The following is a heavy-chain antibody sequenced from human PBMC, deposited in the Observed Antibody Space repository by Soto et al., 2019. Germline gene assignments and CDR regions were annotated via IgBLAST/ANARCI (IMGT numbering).Heavy chain of an antibody. CDR3: ARDGYDYGDYVGLDY. Sequence: GGSLRLSCAASGFTFSSYAMSWVRQAPGKGLEWVSAISGSGGSTYYADSVKGRFTISRDNSKNTLYLQMNSLRAEDTAVYYCARDGYDYGDYVGLDYWGQGTLVTVSS. V-gene: IGHV3-23*01. J-gene: IGHJ4*02. CDR2: ISGSGGST. D-gene: IGHD4-17*01. CDR1: GFTFSSYA.